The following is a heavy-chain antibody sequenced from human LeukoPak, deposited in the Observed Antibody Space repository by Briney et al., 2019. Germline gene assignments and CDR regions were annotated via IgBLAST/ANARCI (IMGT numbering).Heavy chain of an antibody. D-gene: IGHD2-21*01. CDR2: VVGNGGTT. J-gene: IGHJ4*02. CDR1: GFTFTTYT. Sequence: GGSLRLSCAASGFTFTTYTILWIRQAPGKGLEYVPAVVGNGGTTYYADSVRGRFTISRDNSKNTVYLQMGSLRAEDTAVYYCARERAYYYFDYWGQGAQVTVSS. V-gene: IGHV3-64*02. CDR3: ARERAYYYFDY.